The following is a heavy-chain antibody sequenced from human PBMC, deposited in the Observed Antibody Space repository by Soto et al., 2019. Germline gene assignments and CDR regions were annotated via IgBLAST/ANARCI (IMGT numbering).Heavy chain of an antibody. CDR3: ARDWTGIEARRHYYGMDV. J-gene: IGHJ6*02. Sequence: GGSLRFSCAASGFTFSSYSMNWVRQAPGKGLEWVSYISSSSSTIYYADSVKGRFTVSRGNAKNSLYLQMNSLRDEDTAVHYCARDWTGIEARRHYYGMDVWGQGTTVTVSS. CDR2: ISSSSSTI. D-gene: IGHD6-6*01. CDR1: GFTFSSYS. V-gene: IGHV3-48*02.